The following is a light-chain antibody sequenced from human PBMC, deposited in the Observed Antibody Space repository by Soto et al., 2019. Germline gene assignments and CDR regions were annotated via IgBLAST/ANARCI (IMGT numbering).Light chain of an antibody. CDR3: QHYNSYSEA. Sequence: DIQMTHSPSTLSGSVGARFTITCRASQTISSWLAWYQKKPGKAPKLLIYKASTLKSGVPSRLRGSGSGTEFTITISSLQTDDFATYYCQHYNSYSEAFGQGTRLEIK. V-gene: IGKV1-5*03. CDR2: KAS. J-gene: IGKJ5*01. CDR1: QTISSW.